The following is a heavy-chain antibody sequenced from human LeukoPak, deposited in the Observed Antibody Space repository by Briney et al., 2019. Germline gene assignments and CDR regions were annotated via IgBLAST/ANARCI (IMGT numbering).Heavy chain of an antibody. CDR3: ARGALVLWFGRPPDFLYTDV. Sequence: PGGSLRLSCAASGFTFSDYYMSWIRQAPGKGLEWVSYISSSGSTIYYADSVKGRFTISRDNAKNSLYLQMNSLRAEDTAVYYCARGALVLWFGRPPDFLYTDVWGKGTTVTISS. CDR2: ISSSGSTI. D-gene: IGHD3-10*01. J-gene: IGHJ6*03. V-gene: IGHV3-11*01. CDR1: GFTFSDYY.